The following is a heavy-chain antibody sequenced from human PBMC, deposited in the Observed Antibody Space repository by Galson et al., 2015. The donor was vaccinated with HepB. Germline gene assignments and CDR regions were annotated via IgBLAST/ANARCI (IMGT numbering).Heavy chain of an antibody. V-gene: IGHV3-23*01. CDR1: GFTFSSYA. D-gene: IGHD1-1*01. J-gene: IGHJ6*02. CDR3: AKDNASAGTVSYYYGMDV. Sequence: SLRLSCAASGFTFSSYAMSWVRQAPGKGLEWVSAISGSGGSTYYADSVKGRFTISRDNSKNTLYLQMNSLRAEDTAVYYCAKDNASAGTVSYYYGMDVWGQGTTVPVSS. CDR2: ISGSGGST.